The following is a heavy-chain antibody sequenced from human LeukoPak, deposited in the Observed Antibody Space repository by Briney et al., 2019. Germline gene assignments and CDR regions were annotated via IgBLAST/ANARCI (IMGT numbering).Heavy chain of an antibody. CDR1: GGSISSYY. V-gene: IGHV4-59*01. CDR2: IYYSGST. CDR3: ARMDSTAMVT. Sequence: SEALSLTCTVSGGSISSYYWSWIRQPPGKGLEWIGYIYYSGSTNYNPSLKSRVTISVDTSKNQFSLKLSSVTAADTAVYYCARMDSTAMVTWGQGTLVTVSS. J-gene: IGHJ4*02. D-gene: IGHD5-18*01.